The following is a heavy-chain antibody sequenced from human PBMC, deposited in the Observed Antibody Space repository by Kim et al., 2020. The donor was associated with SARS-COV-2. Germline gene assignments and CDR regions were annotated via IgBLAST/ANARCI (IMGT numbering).Heavy chain of an antibody. CDR3: ARGGGDIVVVPAAIFDDHAFDI. CDR2: INSDGSST. CDR1: GFTFSSYW. D-gene: IGHD2-2*01. J-gene: IGHJ3*02. V-gene: IGHV3-74*01. Sequence: GGSLRLSCAASGFTFSSYWMHWVRQAPGKGLVWVSRINSDGSSTSYADSVKGRFTISRDNAKNTLYLQMNSLRAEDTAVYYCARGGGDIVVVPAAIFDDHAFDIWGQGTMVTVSS.